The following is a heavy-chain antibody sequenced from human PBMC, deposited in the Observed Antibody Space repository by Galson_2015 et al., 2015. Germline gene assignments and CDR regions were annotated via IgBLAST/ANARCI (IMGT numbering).Heavy chain of an antibody. V-gene: IGHV3-30*18. J-gene: IGHJ4*02. D-gene: IGHD3-22*01. CDR2: ISYDGSNK. CDR3: AKGGWYDSSGYSGDY. CDR1: GFTFSSYG. Sequence: SLRLSCAASGFTFSSYGMHWVRQAPGKGLEWVAVISYDGSNKYYADSVKGRFTISRDNSKNTLYLQMNSLRAEDTAVYYCAKGGWYDSSGYSGDYWGQGTLVTVSS.